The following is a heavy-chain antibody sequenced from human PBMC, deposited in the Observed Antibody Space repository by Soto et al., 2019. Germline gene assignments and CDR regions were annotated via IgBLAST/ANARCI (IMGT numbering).Heavy chain of an antibody. CDR3: ARAAVDSSSYHYYYYMDV. D-gene: IGHD6-6*01. V-gene: IGHV3-21*01. CDR1: GFTFGIYS. CDR2: ISSSSSYI. J-gene: IGHJ6*03. Sequence: GGSLRLSCAASGFTFGIYSMNWVRQAPGKGLEWVSSISSSSSYIYYADSVKGRFTISRDNAKNSLYLQMNSLRAEDTAVYYCARAAVDSSSYHYYYYMDVWGKGTTVTVSS.